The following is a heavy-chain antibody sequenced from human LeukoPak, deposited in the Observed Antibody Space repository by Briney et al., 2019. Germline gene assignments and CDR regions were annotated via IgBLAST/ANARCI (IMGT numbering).Heavy chain of an antibody. CDR1: GYSIIGGYY. D-gene: IGHD3-22*01. CDR2: IYHSGST. CDR3: ARHKYYESSFVY. J-gene: IGHJ4*02. Sequence: TETLSLTCAVSGYSIIGGYYWAWTRQPPGKGLEWIGSIYHSGSTTYNPSLKSRVTISVDTSKTQFSLKLSSVTAADTAGYYCARHKYYESSFVYWGQGTLDTVSS. V-gene: IGHV4-38-2*01.